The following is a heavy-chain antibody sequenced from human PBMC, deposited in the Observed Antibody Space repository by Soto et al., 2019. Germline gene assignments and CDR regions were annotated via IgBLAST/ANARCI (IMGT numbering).Heavy chain of an antibody. Sequence: QITLKESGPTLVKPSETLTLTCSFSGFSLRTSGVGVAWIRQPPGKALEWLALIYWNDDKRFSPSLRSRLSITKDTSKTQVVLTPTAVDPVDTATYSCAYEVPSTRTWFVPWGQGTLVTVSS. J-gene: IGHJ5*02. CDR1: GFSLRTSGVG. D-gene: IGHD2-15*01. CDR3: AYEVPSTRTWFVP. V-gene: IGHV2-5*01. CDR2: IYWNDDK.